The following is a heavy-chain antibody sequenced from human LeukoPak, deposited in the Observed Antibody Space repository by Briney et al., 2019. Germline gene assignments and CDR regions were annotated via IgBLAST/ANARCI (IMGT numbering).Heavy chain of an antibody. CDR3: ALYYSGRYGYFKH. CDR2: ISAYNGNT. D-gene: IGHD1-26*01. J-gene: IGHJ1*01. Sequence: ASVTVSCKASGYILSSYGISWVRQAPGQGLEWMGWISAYNGNTNYAQKLQGRVTMTTDTSTSTAYMELRSLRSDDTAVYYCALYYSGRYGYFKHWGQGTLVTVSS. CDR1: GYILSSYG. V-gene: IGHV1-18*01.